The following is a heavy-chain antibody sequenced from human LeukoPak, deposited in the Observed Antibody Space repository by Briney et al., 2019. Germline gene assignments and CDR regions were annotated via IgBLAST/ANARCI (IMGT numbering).Heavy chain of an antibody. Sequence: GGSLRLSCAASGFAFSHYWMTWVRQAPGKGLEWVANIKHDGSETYYVDSVKGRFIISRDNAKNSLFLQMNGLRAEDTAVYYCARSTGANYYYYGMDVWGQGTTVTVSS. CDR1: GFAFSHYW. CDR3: ARSTGANYYYYGMDV. V-gene: IGHV3-7*03. D-gene: IGHD7-27*01. J-gene: IGHJ6*02. CDR2: IKHDGSET.